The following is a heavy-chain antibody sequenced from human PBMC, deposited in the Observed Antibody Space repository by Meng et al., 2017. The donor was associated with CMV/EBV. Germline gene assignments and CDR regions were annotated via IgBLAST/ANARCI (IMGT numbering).Heavy chain of an antibody. CDR2: INWNGGST. CDR3: ARAWGGGELEPQGE. Sequence: ETLSLTCAASGFTFDDYGMSWVRQAPGKGLEWVSGINWNGGSTGYADSVKGRFTISRDNAKNSLYLQMNSLRAEDTALYYCARAWGGGELEPQGEWGQGTLVTVSS. V-gene: IGHV3-20*04. D-gene: IGHD1-1*01. J-gene: IGHJ4*02. CDR1: GFTFDDYG.